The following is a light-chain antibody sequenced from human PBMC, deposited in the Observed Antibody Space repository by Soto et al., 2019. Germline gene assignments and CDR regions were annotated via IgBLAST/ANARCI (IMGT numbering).Light chain of an antibody. V-gene: IGKV3D-15*01. CDR3: QQYGNSRGT. J-gene: IGKJ1*01. CDR1: QSVSSN. Sequence: EIVMTQSPATLSVSPGERATLSCRASQSVSSNLAWYQQKPGQAPRLLIYGASTRATGIPDRFSGSGSGTDFTLTIRRMETEDFPVYYCQQYGNSRGTFGQGTKVDIK. CDR2: GAS.